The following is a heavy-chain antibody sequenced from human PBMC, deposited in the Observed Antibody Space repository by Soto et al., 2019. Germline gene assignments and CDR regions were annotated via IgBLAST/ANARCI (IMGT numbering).Heavy chain of an antibody. CDR2: IWYDGSNK. V-gene: IGHV3-33*01. CDR1: GFTFSSYG. CDR3: ARDKAGGYYTCFDY. J-gene: IGHJ4*02. Sequence: GGSLRLSCAASGFTFSSYGMHWVRQAPGKGLEWVAVIWYDGSNKYYADSVKGRFTISRDNSKNTLYLQMNSLRAEDTAVYYCARDKAGGYYTCFDYWGQGTLVTVSS. D-gene: IGHD3-3*01.